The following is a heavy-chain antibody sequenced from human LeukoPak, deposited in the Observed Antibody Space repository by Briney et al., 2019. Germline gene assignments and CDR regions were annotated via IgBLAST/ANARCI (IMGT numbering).Heavy chain of an antibody. CDR1: GFTFSTYA. V-gene: IGHV3-30*07. CDR3: ARDRTPNWTAYSNPTFHY. Sequence: PGGSLRLSCAASGFTFSTYAMHWVRQAPGKGLEWVAVMSYDGTNKNYADSVKGRFTISRDNSKNTLSLQLNSLRAEDTAVYYCARDRTPNWTAYSNPTFHYWGQGTLVSVPS. J-gene: IGHJ4*02. D-gene: IGHD4-11*01. CDR2: MSYDGTNK.